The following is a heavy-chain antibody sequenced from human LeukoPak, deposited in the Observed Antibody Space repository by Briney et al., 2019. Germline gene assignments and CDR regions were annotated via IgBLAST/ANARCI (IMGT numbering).Heavy chain of an antibody. CDR2: IYHSGST. D-gene: IGHD3-16*02. J-gene: IGHJ4*02. Sequence: NPSETLSLTCTVSGGSISSNIYYWGWIRQPPGKGLEWIGSIYHSGSTFYNPSLKSRVTISVDTSKNQFSLNLSSVTAADTAVYYCARAPFTFGGVIDTAGGYYFDYWGQGTLVTVSS. V-gene: IGHV4-39*07. CDR1: GGSISSNIYY. CDR3: ARAPFTFGGVIDTAGGYYFDY.